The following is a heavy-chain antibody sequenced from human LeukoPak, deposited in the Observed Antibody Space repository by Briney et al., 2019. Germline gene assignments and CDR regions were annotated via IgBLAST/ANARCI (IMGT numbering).Heavy chain of an antibody. D-gene: IGHD3-22*01. CDR1: GFTFSSYS. CDR3: ARDRSAYDLGYFDY. V-gene: IGHV3-21*01. CDR2: ISSSSSYI. J-gene: IGHJ4*02. Sequence: GSLRLSCAASGFTFSSYSMNWVRQAPGKGLEWVSSISSSSSYIYYADSVKGRFTISRDNAKNSLYLQMNSLRAEDTAVYYCARDRSAYDLGYFDYWGQGTLVTVSS.